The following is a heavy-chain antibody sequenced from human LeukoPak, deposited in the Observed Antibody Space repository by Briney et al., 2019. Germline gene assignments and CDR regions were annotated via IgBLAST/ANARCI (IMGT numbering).Heavy chain of an antibody. CDR3: AKNVVVKRYIDY. J-gene: IGHJ4*02. CDR2: ISGSGRTT. CDR1: GFTFSNHA. D-gene: IGHD2-15*01. V-gene: IGHV3-23*01. Sequence: GGSLRLSCAASGFTFSNHAMSWVRQTPGKGRQWGSVISGSGRTTEYADPVKGRFTISRDNSKNTLSLQMNSLRVEDTAIYYCAKNVVVKRYIDYWGQGTLVTVSS.